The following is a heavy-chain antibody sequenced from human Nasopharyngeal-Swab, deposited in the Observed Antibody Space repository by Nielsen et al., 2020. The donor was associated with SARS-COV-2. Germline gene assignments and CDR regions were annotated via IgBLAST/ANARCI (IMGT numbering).Heavy chain of an antibody. Sequence: SEPLSLTFAAHGGAFSGFYWSWIRQSPGEGLEWIGEINPSGSTDYNPSLKSRVSMSVDTSKNQVFLNLRSVTAADTALYYCAGGRRERAPRYYYYGMDVWGQGTTVNVS. CDR2: INPSGST. CDR1: GGAFSGFY. D-gene: IGHD1-1*01. J-gene: IGHJ6*02. CDR3: AGGRRERAPRYYYYGMDV. V-gene: IGHV4-34*01.